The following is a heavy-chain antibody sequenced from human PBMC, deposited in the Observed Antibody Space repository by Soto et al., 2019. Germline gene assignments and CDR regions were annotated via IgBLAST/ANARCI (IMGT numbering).Heavy chain of an antibody. V-gene: IGHV3-23*01. CDR2: ISRTGDSA. CDR1: GFSFSDYA. J-gene: IGHJ5*01. Sequence: EVHLLESGGALVQPGGSLTLSCAASGFSFSDYAMSWVRQAPGKGLEWVLSISRTGDSAYYADSVKGRFAISRDRSMNRLSLQMNSLRVEDTAVYYCAKGPHGSGYYHNWFDSWGQGTLITVSS. D-gene: IGHD3-22*01. CDR3: AKGPHGSGYYHNWFDS.